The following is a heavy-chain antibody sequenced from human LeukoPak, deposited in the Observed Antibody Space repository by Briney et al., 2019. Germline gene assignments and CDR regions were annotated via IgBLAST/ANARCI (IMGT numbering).Heavy chain of an antibody. D-gene: IGHD2-15*01. CDR3: ARDERRFGVVVAAMNYYYYMDV. V-gene: IGHV3-21*01. J-gene: IGHJ6*03. CDR2: ISSSSSYI. CDR1: GFTFSSYS. Sequence: PGGSLRLSCAASGFTFSSYSMNWVRQAPGKGLEGVASISSSSSYIYYADSVKGRFTISRDNAKNSLYLQMNSLRAEDTAVYYCARDERRFGVVVAAMNYYYYMDVWGKGTTVTVSS.